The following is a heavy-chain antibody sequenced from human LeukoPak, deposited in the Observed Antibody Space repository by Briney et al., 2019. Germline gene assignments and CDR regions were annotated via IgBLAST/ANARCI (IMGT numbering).Heavy chain of an antibody. D-gene: IGHD6-19*01. CDR3: ARDYSSGWYRYFDL. CDR1: GYTFTSYG. J-gene: IGHJ2*01. Sequence: ASVKVSCKASGYTFTSYGISWVRQAPGQGLEWMGWISAYNGNTNYAQKLQGRVTMTTDASTSTAYMELRSLRSEDTAVYYCARDYSSGWYRYFDLWGRGTLVTVSS. CDR2: ISAYNGNT. V-gene: IGHV1-18*01.